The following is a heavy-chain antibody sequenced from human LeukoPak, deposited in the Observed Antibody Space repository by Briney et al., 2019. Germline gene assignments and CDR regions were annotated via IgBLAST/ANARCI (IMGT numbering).Heavy chain of an antibody. CDR1: GFTFSNYW. CDR2: INKDGSEI. V-gene: IGHV3-7*01. Sequence: ESLKISCAASGFTFSNYWMSWVRQAPGKGLEWVAHINKDGSEIYYVDSVKGRFTISRDNAKSSLSLQMNSLRVEDTAVYYCARDKVTYWSQGILLTVSS. CDR3: ARDKVTY. J-gene: IGHJ4*02.